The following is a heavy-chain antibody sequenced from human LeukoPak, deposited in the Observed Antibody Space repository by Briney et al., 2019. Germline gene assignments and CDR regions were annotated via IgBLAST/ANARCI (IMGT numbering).Heavy chain of an antibody. CDR1: GGSISSGSYY. CDR3: ARRYYYEDWFDP. D-gene: IGHD3-22*01. Sequence: SETLSLTCTVSGGSISSGSYYWSWIRQPAGKGLEWIGRIYTSGSTNYNPSLKSRVTISVDTSKNQFSLKLSSVTAADTAVYYCARRYYYEDWFDPWGQGTLVTVSS. J-gene: IGHJ5*02. V-gene: IGHV4-61*02. CDR2: IYTSGST.